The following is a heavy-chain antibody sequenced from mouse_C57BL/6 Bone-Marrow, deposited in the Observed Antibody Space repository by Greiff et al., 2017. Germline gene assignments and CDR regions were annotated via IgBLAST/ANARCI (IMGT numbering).Heavy chain of an antibody. D-gene: IGHD1-1*01. V-gene: IGHV1-85*01. CDR1: GYTFTSYD. CDR2: IYPRDGST. J-gene: IGHJ1*03. Sequence: QVQLKQSGPELVKPGASVKLSCKASGYTFTSYDINWVKQRPGQGLEWIGWIYPRDGSTKYNEQFKGKATLTVVTSSSTAYMELHSLTSEDSAVYFCARLEFDGSSGDWYFDVWGTGTTVTVSS. CDR3: ARLEFDGSSGDWYFDV.